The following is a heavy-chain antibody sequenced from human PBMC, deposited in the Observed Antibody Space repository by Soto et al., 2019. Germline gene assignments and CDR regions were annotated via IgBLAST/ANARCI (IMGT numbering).Heavy chain of an antibody. CDR3: ARALYGVRQWQVPFLFDY. J-gene: IGHJ4*02. CDR2: ISAYNGNT. D-gene: IGHD6-19*01. Sequence: GASVKVSCKASGYTFTSYGISWVRQAPGQGLEWMGWISAYNGNTNYAQKLQGRVTMTIDTSTSTAYMELRSLRSDDTAVYYCARALYGVRQWQVPFLFDYWGQGTLVTVSS. CDR1: GYTFTSYG. V-gene: IGHV1-18*01.